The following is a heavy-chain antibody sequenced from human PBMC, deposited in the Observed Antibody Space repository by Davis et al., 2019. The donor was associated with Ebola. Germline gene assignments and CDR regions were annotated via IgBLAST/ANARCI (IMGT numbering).Heavy chain of an antibody. Sequence: GESLKISCAASGFTFSSYSMNWVRQAPGKGLEWVSSISRSSTYIYYADSVKGRFTISRDNAKNSLYLQMNSLRAEDTAVYYCARDRDRLLWFGETPGYGMDVWGQGTTVTVSS. V-gene: IGHV3-21*01. CDR2: ISRSSTYI. J-gene: IGHJ6*02. CDR1: GFTFSSYS. D-gene: IGHD3-10*01. CDR3: ARDRDRLLWFGETPGYGMDV.